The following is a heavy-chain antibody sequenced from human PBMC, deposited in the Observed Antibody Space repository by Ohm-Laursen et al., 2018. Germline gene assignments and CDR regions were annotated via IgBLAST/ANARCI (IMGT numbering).Heavy chain of an antibody. J-gene: IGHJ5*02. Sequence: TLSLTCTVSGDSINSSYWSWIRQPPGKGLEWIGFISNSGNTNYNPSLKSRVTISVNTSKNQISLRLSSVTAADTAVYYCARDLGDDAGWFDPWGQGTLVTVSS. V-gene: IGHV4-59*12. CDR3: ARDLGDDAGWFDP. D-gene: IGHD2-21*02. CDR2: ISNSGNT. CDR1: GDSINSSY.